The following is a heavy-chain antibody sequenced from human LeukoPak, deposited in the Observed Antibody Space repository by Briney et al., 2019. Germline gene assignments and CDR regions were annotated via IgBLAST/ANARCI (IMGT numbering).Heavy chain of an antibody. J-gene: IGHJ2*01. CDR3: AKAYTGYSAAARGYFDL. Sequence: PGGSLRLSCAASGFTFSSYAMSWVRQAPGKGLEWVSAISGSGGSTYYADSVKGRFTISRDNSKNTPYLQMNSLRAEDTAVYYCAKAYTGYSAAARGYFDLWGRGTLVTVSS. CDR2: ISGSGGST. D-gene: IGHD1-26*01. V-gene: IGHV3-23*01. CDR1: GFTFSSYA.